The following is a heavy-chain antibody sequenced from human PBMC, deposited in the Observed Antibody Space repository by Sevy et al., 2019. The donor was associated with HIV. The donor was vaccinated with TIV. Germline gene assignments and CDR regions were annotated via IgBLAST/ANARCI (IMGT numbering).Heavy chain of an antibody. CDR1: GGSIGSLNYY. Sequence: SETLSLTCTVSGGSIGSLNYYWSWIRQHPGKGLEWLGYISSSGRTYYNPSLKSRVTISVDTSKNQFSLKLSSVTAADTAVYYCARANAYLDSDAFDIWGQGTLVTVSS. CDR2: ISSSGRT. V-gene: IGHV4-31*03. J-gene: IGHJ3*02. CDR3: ARANAYLDSDAFDI. D-gene: IGHD1-26*01.